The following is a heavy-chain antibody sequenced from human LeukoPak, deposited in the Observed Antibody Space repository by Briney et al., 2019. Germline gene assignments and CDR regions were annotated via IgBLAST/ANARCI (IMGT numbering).Heavy chain of an antibody. CDR1: GGSFSGYY. V-gene: IGHV4-34*01. Sequence: SETLSLTCAVYGGSFSGYYWSWIRQPPGKGLEWIGEINHSGSTNYNPSLKSRVTISVDTSKNQFSLKLSSVTAADTAVYFCARGGGLDVWGQGTTVTVSS. CDR3: ARGGGLDV. CDR2: INHSGST. J-gene: IGHJ6*02.